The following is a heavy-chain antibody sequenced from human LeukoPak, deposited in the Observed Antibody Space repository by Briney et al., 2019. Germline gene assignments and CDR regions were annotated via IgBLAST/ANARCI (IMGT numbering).Heavy chain of an antibody. Sequence: PSETLSLTCTVSGGSISSSSYYWGWIRQPPGKGLEWIGSIYYSGSIYYNPSLKSRVTISVDTSKNQFSLKLSSVTAADTAVYYCARLRGMSPFDYWGQGTLVTASS. CDR1: GGSISSSSYY. CDR3: ARLRGMSPFDY. V-gene: IGHV4-39*01. D-gene: IGHD3-10*01. J-gene: IGHJ4*02. CDR2: IYYSGSI.